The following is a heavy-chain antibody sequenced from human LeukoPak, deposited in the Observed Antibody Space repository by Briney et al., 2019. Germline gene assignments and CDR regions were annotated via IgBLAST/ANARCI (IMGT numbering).Heavy chain of an antibody. CDR1: GGSISSGSYY. V-gene: IGHV4-61*02. D-gene: IGHD4-11*01. J-gene: IGHJ4*02. CDR3: VRVRGDYSNYFDY. CDR2: IYTSGST. Sequence: PSETLSLTCTVSGGSISSGSYYWSWIRQPAGKGLEWIGRIYTSGSTNYNPSLKSRVTMSVDTSKNQFSLKLTSVTAADTAVYYCVRVRGDYSNYFDYWGQGTLVTVSS.